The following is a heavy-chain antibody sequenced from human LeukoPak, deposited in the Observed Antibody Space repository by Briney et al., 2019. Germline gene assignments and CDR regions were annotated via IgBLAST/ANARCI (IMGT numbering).Heavy chain of an antibody. D-gene: IGHD3-9*01. CDR3: ARGPSLTGYYTPYWYFDL. Sequence: PSETLSLTCTVSGGSISSSSYYWGWIRQPPGKGLEWIGSIYYSGSTNYNPSLKSRVTISVDTSKNQFSLKLSSVTAADTAVYYCARGPSLTGYYTPYWYFDLWGRGTLVTVSS. J-gene: IGHJ2*01. V-gene: IGHV4-39*07. CDR2: IYYSGST. CDR1: GGSISSSSYY.